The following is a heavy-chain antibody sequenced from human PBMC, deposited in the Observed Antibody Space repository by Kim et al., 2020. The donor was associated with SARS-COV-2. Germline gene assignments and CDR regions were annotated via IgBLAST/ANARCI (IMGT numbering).Heavy chain of an antibody. J-gene: IGHJ6*03. CDR1: GYTFTSYA. D-gene: IGHD3-3*01. CDR3: ARDGGGLITIFGVVITPSDYYMDV. CDR2: MNTKTWNP. Sequence: ASVKVSCKASGYTFTSYASNGVRQAPVKGHEWVGGMNTKTWNPTFVWLFSAGLVFFLNTAVSTSYLQISSLKAEDTAVYYCARDGGGLITIFGVVITPSDYYMDVWGKGPTVTVSS. V-gene: IGHV7-4-1*02.